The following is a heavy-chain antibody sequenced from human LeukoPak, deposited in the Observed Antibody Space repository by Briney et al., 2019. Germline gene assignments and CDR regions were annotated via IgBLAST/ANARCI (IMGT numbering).Heavy chain of an antibody. D-gene: IGHD6-6*01. CDR2: ISNSGNTP. CDR1: GFTFSDYA. V-gene: IGHV3-23*01. J-gene: IGHJ5*01. Sequence: GGALRLSCAASGFTFSDYAMSWVRQAPGKGLEWVSAISNSGNTPYYADSVKGRFTNSRDNSKNTLSLQMNSLRAEDTAVYYCAKKYSSSSGTFDFWGQGTLVTVSS. CDR3: AKKYSSSSGTFDF.